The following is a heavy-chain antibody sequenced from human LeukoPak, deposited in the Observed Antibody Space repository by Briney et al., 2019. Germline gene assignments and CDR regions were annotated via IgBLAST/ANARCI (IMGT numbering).Heavy chain of an antibody. V-gene: IGHV4-39*02. D-gene: IGHD2-8*01. CDR2: IYYGGNT. Sequence: SETLSLTCTVSGGSISSRDYYWGWIRQPPGKGLGWIGSIYYGGNTYYNPSLKSRVTISVDTSMNHFSLKLSFVTTADTAVYYCARARVWGEASQIVLMVYANYGVDVWGQGTTVTVSS. CDR1: GGSISSRDYY. CDR3: ARARVWGEASQIVLMVYANYGVDV. J-gene: IGHJ6*02.